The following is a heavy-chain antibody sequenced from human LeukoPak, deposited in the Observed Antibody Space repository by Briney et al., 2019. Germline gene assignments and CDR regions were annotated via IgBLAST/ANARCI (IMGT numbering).Heavy chain of an antibody. CDR3: TRRYNYDSSGYYYVRDAFDI. D-gene: IGHD3-22*01. J-gene: IGHJ3*02. CDR1: GFTFSAYN. CDR2: IRSKAYGGTT. Sequence: PGGSLRLSCAASGFTFSAYNMNWVRRTPGKGLEWVGFIRSKAYGGTTKNAASVKGRFTIARDDSRSIAYLQMNSLKPEDTAVYYCTRRYNYDSSGYYYVRDAFDIWGQGTMVTVSS. V-gene: IGHV3-49*04.